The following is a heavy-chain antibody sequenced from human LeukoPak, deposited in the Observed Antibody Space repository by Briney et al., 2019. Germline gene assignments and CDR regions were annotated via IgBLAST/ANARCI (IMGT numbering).Heavy chain of an antibody. V-gene: IGHV4-59*06. CDR2: IYYSGST. CDR3: ARDRYYYGSGSHVFDY. J-gene: IGHJ4*02. D-gene: IGHD3-10*01. CDR1: GGSISSYY. Sequence: PSETLSLTCTVSGGSISSYYWSWIRQHPGKGLEWIGYIYYSGSTYYNPSLKSRVTISVDTSKNQFSLKLSSVTAADTAVYYCARDRYYYGSGSHVFDYWGQGTLVTVSS.